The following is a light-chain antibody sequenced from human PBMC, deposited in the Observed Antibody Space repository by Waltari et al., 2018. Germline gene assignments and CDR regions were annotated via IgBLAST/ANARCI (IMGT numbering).Light chain of an antibody. V-gene: IGKV2-28*01. J-gene: IGKJ3*01. CDR3: MQALHTPTT. CDR1: QSLLRSTGYNS. Sequence: DIVMTQSPLSLSVTPGEPASISCRSSQSLLRSTGYNSLDWYVQKPGQPPQLLISLGSDRASGVPDRFSGSGTGTEFTLKISRVEAEDVGIYYCMQALHTPTTFGPGTKVDIK. CDR2: LGS.